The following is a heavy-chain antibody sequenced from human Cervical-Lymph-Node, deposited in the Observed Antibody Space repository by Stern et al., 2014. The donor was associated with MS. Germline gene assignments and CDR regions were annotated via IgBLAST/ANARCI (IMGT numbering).Heavy chain of an antibody. CDR3: ARDNFEYSTESFDY. CDR2: ISSSSSYI. V-gene: IGHV3-21*01. CDR1: GFTFSSYS. D-gene: IGHD6-6*01. Sequence: VQLVESGGGLVKPGGSLRLSCAASGFTFSSYSMNWVRQAPGKGLEWVSSISSSSSYIYYADSVKGRFTISRDNAKNSLYLQMNILRAEDTAVYYCARDNFEYSTESFDYWGQGTLVTVSS. J-gene: IGHJ4*02.